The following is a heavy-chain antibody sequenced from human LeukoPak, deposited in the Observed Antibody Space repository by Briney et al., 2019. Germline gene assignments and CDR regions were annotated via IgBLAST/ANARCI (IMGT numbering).Heavy chain of an antibody. CDR1: GYTFTGYY. J-gene: IGHJ5*02. Sequence: ASVKVSCKASGYTFTGYYMHWVRQAPGQGLEWMGWINPNSGGTNYAQKFKGRVTMTRDTYISTAYMELSRLRSDDTAVYYCARGHPRIAAAGTINWFDPWGQGTLVTVSS. D-gene: IGHD6-13*01. CDR3: ARGHPRIAAAGTINWFDP. CDR2: INPNSGGT. V-gene: IGHV1-2*02.